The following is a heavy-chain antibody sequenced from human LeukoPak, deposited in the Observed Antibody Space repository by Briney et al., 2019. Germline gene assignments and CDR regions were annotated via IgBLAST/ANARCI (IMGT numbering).Heavy chain of an antibody. J-gene: IGHJ4*02. CDR1: GFTFSSYG. D-gene: IGHD5-18*01. Sequence: PGGSLRLSCAASGFTFSSYGMHWVRPAPGKGLEWVAVIWYDGSNKYYADSVKGRFTISRDNSKNTLYLQTNSLRAEDTAVYYCAREDTAMGYFDYWGQGTLVTVSS. CDR2: IWYDGSNK. V-gene: IGHV3-33*01. CDR3: AREDTAMGYFDY.